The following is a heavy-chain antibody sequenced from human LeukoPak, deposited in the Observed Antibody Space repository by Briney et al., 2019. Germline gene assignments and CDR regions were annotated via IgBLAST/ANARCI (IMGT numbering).Heavy chain of an antibody. D-gene: IGHD3-22*01. CDR2: INPSGGST. CDR3: ARNWGPYYYDSSGYYPHFDY. Sequence: GALVKVSCKASGYTFTSYYMHWVRQAPGQGLEWMGIINPSGGSTSYAQKFQGRVTMTRDTSTSTVYMELSSLRSEDTAVYYCARNWGPYYYDSSGYYPHFDYWGQGTLVTVSS. CDR1: GYTFTSYY. V-gene: IGHV1-46*01. J-gene: IGHJ4*02.